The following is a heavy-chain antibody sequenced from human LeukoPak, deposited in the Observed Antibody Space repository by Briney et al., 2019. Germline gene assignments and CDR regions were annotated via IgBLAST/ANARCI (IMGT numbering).Heavy chain of an antibody. Sequence: PSETLSLTCTVSGGSISSYYWSWIRQPPGKGLEWIGYIYYSGSTNYNPSLKSRVTISVDTSKNQFSLKLSSVTAADTAVYYCASGAAMACLDYWGQGTLVTVSS. V-gene: IGHV4-59*01. CDR3: ASGAAMACLDY. CDR2: IYYSGST. J-gene: IGHJ4*02. CDR1: GGSISSYY. D-gene: IGHD5-18*01.